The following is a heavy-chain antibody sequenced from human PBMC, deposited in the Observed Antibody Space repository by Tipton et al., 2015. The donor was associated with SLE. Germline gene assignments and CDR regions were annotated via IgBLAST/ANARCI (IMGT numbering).Heavy chain of an antibody. CDR3: ARWGSFYYYMDV. CDR1: GVSISSYY. V-gene: IGHV4-59*12. CDR2: IYYSGST. J-gene: IGHJ6*03. D-gene: IGHD3-16*02. Sequence: TLSLTCTVSGVSISSYYWSWIRQPPGKGLEWIGYIYYSGSTNYNPSLKSRVTISVDTSKNQFSLKLSSVTAADTAVYYCARWGSFYYYMDVWGKGTTVTVSS.